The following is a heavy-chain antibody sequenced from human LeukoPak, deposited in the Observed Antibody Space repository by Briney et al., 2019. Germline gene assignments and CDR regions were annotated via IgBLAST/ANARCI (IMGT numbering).Heavy chain of an antibody. CDR3: AKEGLNIATRDFFDS. V-gene: IGHV3-23*01. D-gene: IGHD6-6*01. J-gene: IGHJ4*02. CDR2: ISNSGGST. Sequence: GGSLRLSCAASGFIFRNYVVAWVRQAPGKGLEWVSEISNSGGSTYYADSVKGRLTISRDNSKNTLYLQMNSLRAEDTAVYYCAKEGLNIATRDFFDSWGQGTLVTVSS. CDR1: GFIFRNYV.